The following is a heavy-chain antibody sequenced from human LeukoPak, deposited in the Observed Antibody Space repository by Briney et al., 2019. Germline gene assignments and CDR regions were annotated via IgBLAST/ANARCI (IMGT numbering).Heavy chain of an antibody. J-gene: IGHJ4*02. V-gene: IGHV1-2*02. Sequence: EASVKVSCKASVYTFTGYYMHSVRQAPGQGLEWMGWINPNSGGTNTTQKFQGRVTMTRDTPISTAYMELSRLRSDDTAVYYCARDYYDSSGYYYNFDYWGQGTLVTVSS. CDR3: ARDYYDSSGYYYNFDY. D-gene: IGHD3-22*01. CDR2: INPNSGGT. CDR1: VYTFTGYY.